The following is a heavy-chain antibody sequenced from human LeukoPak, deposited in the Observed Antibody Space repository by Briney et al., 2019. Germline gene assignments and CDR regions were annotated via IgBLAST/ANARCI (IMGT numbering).Heavy chain of an antibody. J-gene: IGHJ4*02. CDR3: ARHWIGGSYSSEFDY. CDR1: GGSISSSSYY. Sequence: KPSETLSLTCTVSGGSISSSSYYWGWIRQPPGKGLEWIGSIYHSGSTYYNPSLKSRVTVSVDTSKNQFSLKLSSVTAADTAVYYCARHWIGGSYSSEFDYWGQGTLVTVSS. D-gene: IGHD1-26*01. CDR2: IYHSGST. V-gene: IGHV4-39*01.